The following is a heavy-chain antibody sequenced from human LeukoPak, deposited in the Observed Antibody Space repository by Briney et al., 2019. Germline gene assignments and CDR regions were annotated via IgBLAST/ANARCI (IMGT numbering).Heavy chain of an antibody. J-gene: IGHJ4*02. D-gene: IGHD5-18*01. V-gene: IGHV4-61*02. CDR2: IYTSGST. CDR3: ARVEYSYGPIDY. CDR1: GGSISSGSYY. Sequence: SQTLSLTCTVSGGSISSGSYYWSWIRQPAGKGLEWIGRIYTSGSTNYNPSLKSRVTISVDTSKNQFSLKLSSVTAADTAAYYCARVEYSYGPIDYWGQGTLVTVSS.